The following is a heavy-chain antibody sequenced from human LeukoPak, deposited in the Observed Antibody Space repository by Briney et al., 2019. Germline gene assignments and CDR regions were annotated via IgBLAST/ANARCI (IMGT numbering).Heavy chain of an antibody. V-gene: IGHV3-30*02. J-gene: IGHJ4*02. CDR1: GFIFSGYG. D-gene: IGHD1/OR15-1a*01. CDR3: AKEGTASKPSDLDY. Sequence: PGGSLRLSCAASGFIFSGYGIHWVRQAPGKGLEWVAFIRFDGSSKYYTDSVKGRFTISRDNFRNTVYLQMNSLRVEDTAVYYCAKEGTASKPSDLDYWGQGTLVTVSS. CDR2: IRFDGSSK.